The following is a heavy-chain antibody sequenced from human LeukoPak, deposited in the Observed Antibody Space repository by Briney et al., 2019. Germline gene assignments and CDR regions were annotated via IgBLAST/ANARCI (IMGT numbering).Heavy chain of an antibody. D-gene: IGHD2-21*02. V-gene: IGHV3-53*04. CDR3: ARVRSAYCGGDCYSEYFQH. CDR1: GGSIRSYY. CDR2: IYSGGST. J-gene: IGHJ1*01. Sequence: ETLSLTCTVSGGSIRSYYWSWIRQPPGKGLEWVSVIYSGGSTYYADSVKGRFTISRHNSKNTLYLQMNSLRAEDTAVYYCARVRSAYCGGDCYSEYFQHWGQGTLVTVSS.